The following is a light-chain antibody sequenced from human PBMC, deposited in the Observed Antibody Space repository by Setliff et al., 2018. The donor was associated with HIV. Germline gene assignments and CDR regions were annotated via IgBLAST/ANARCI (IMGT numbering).Light chain of an antibody. Sequence: QSALTQPASVSGSPGQSITISCTGTSSDVGGYNFVSWYQQHPGKAPKVMIYDVSKRPSGVPDRFSGSKSGNTASLTVSGLQAEDEADYYCSSYAGSNNYVFGTGTKVTVL. V-gene: IGLV2-8*01. CDR1: SSDVGGYNF. J-gene: IGLJ1*01. CDR3: SSYAGSNNYV. CDR2: DVS.